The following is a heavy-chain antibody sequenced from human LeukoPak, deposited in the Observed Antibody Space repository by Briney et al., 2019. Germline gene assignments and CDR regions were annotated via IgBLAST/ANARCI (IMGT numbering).Heavy chain of an antibody. CDR2: VKQDGSDK. D-gene: IGHD6-13*01. J-gene: IGHJ5*02. CDR3: ARIAAAVPDQ. Sequence: GSLRLSCAASGFTFATYWMGWARQAPGEGVEWVANVKQDGSDKYYMDSVKGRFTISRDNGNNSLYLLMSSLRAEDSGVYYCARIAAAVPDQWGPGTLVTVSS. CDR1: GFTFATYW. V-gene: IGHV3-7*01.